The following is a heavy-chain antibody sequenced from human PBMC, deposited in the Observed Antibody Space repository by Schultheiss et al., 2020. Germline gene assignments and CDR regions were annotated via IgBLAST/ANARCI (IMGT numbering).Heavy chain of an antibody. CDR3: ARAKWLENY. J-gene: IGHJ4*02. V-gene: IGHV3-7*03. D-gene: IGHD6-19*01. Sequence: GGSLRLSCVASGFTLSNYWMNWVRQAPGKGLEWVANIKQDGSEKNYVDSVKGRFTISRDNTKNSLYLQMDSLRPEDTAMYYCARAKWLENYWGQGTLVTVSS. CDR2: IKQDGSEK. CDR1: GFTLSNYW.